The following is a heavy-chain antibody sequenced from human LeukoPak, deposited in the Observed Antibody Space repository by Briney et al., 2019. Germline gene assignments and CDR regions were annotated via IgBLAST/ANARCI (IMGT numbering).Heavy chain of an antibody. J-gene: IGHJ4*02. Sequence: GGSLRLSCSVSGFTFSNSWMSWVRQAPGKGLEWVANIKQDGSEKFYADSVKGRFTISRDNAKNSLGLQMNSLRAEDTAVYYCTKDFDWLSGDRFEYWGQGTLVTVSS. CDR1: GFTFSNSW. V-gene: IGHV3-7*04. CDR2: IKQDGSEK. CDR3: TKDFDWLSGDRFEY. D-gene: IGHD3-9*01.